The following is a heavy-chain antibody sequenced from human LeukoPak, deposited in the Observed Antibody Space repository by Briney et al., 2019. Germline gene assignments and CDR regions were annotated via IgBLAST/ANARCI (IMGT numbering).Heavy chain of an antibody. J-gene: IGHJ4*02. D-gene: IGHD4-17*01. V-gene: IGHV3-53*01. CDR1: GFTVSSNY. Sequence: GGSLRLSCAASGFTVSSNYMNWVRQAPGKGLEWVSVIYSGGSTYYADSVKGRFTISRDNSKNALYLQMNSLRAEDTAVYYCAREAVTRNYFDYWGQGTLVTVSS. CDR3: AREAVTRNYFDY. CDR2: IYSGGST.